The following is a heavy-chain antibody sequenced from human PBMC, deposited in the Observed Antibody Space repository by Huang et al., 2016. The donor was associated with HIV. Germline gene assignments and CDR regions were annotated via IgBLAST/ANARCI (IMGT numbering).Heavy chain of an antibody. CDR2: ISSSSSYK. V-gene: IGHV3-21*01. Sequence: EVQLVESGGGLVKPGGSLRLSCAASGFTFSIYSMNWVRQAPGKGLEWVSSISSSSSYKYFADPVKGRFTIFRDNAKNSLYLQMNSLRAEDTAVYYCARYVPDGVAGTHFDYWGQGTLVTVSS. CDR3: ARYVPDGVAGTHFDY. J-gene: IGHJ4*02. D-gene: IGHD6-19*01. CDR1: GFTFSIYS.